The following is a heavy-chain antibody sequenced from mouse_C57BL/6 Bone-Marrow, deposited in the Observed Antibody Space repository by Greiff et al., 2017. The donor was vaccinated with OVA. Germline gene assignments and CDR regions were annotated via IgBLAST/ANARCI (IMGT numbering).Heavy chain of an antibody. J-gene: IGHJ4*01. D-gene: IGHD2-4*01. CDR1: GFTFSDYY. V-gene: IGHV5-16*01. Sequence: EVKLVESEGGLVQPGSSMKLSCTASGFTFSDYYMAWVRQVPEKGLEWVANINYDGSSTYYLDSLKSRFIISRDNAKNILYLQMSSLKSEDTATYYCARVGLPYAMDYWGQGTSVTVSS. CDR2: INYDGSST. CDR3: ARVGLPYAMDY.